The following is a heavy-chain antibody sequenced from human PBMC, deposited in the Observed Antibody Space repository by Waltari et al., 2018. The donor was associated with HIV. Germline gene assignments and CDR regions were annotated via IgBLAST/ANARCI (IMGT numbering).Heavy chain of an antibody. CDR2: IYSDGST. D-gene: IGHD6-19*01. V-gene: IGHV3-66*01. CDR1: GFTVSSNY. CDR3: ARGGASIAVAGTYFQH. Sequence: EVQVVESGGGLVQPGRSLRLSCAASGFTVSSNYMNWVRQAPGKGLEWVSVIYSDGSTYYADSVKGRFTISRDNSKNTLYLQMKSLGAEDTAVYYCARGGASIAVAGTYFQHWGQGTLVTVSS. J-gene: IGHJ1*01.